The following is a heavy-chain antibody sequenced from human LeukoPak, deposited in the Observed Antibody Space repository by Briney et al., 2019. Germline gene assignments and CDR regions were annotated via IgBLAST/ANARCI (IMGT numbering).Heavy chain of an antibody. V-gene: IGHV4-34*01. CDR1: GGSFSGYY. CDR2: INHSGST. J-gene: IGHJ4*02. D-gene: IGHD5-18*01. Sequence: SETLSLTCAVYGGSFSGYYWSWIRQPPGKGLEWIGEINHSGSTNYNPSLKSRVTISVDTSKNQFSLKLSSVTAADAAVYYCARTAYYFDYWGQGTLVTVSS. CDR3: ARTAYYFDY.